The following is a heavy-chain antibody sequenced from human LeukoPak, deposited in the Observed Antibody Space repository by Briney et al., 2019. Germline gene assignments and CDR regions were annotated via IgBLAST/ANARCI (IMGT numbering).Heavy chain of an antibody. D-gene: IGHD4-17*01. J-gene: IGHJ4*02. CDR3: ARDSHDYGDYVMGY. V-gene: IGHV4-38-2*02. Sequence: SETLSLTCTVSTYSISSGYYWGWIRQPPGKGLEWIGNIYHNGNTYYNPSLKSRVTISVDTSKKQFSLKLRTATAADTAVYYCARDSHDYGDYVMGYWGQGTLVTVSS. CDR1: TYSISSGYY. CDR2: IYHNGNT.